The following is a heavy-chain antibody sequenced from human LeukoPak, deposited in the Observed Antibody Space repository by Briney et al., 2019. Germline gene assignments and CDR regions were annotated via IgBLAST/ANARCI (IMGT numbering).Heavy chain of an antibody. D-gene: IGHD3-22*01. J-gene: IGHJ3*02. Sequence: ASVKVSCKASGYTFTSYYMHWVRQATGQGLEWMGWMNTNSGNTGYAQKFQGRVTMTRNTSISTAYMELSSLRSEDTAVYYCARDPTMIVVVIPEDAFDIWGQGTMVTVSS. CDR3: ARDPTMIVVVIPEDAFDI. V-gene: IGHV1-8*01. CDR1: GYTFTSYY. CDR2: MNTNSGNT.